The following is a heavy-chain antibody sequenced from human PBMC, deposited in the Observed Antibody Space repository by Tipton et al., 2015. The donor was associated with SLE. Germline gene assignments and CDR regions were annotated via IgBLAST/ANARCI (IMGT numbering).Heavy chain of an antibody. V-gene: IGHV4-30-4*01. CDR1: GGSISTDDFY. Sequence: TLSLTCTDSGGSISTDDFYWSWIRQNPERGLEWIGYIYYSGRAYYNPSLKSRLSISLDTSKNHFSLNLSSVIAADTAVYYCASWGFDIWGQGTMVTVSS. CDR2: IYYSGRA. D-gene: IGHD3-16*01. CDR3: ASWGFDI. J-gene: IGHJ3*02.